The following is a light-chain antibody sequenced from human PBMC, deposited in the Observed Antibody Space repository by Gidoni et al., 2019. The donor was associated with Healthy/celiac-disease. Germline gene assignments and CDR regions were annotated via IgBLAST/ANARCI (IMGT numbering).Light chain of an antibody. J-gene: IGKJ4*01. V-gene: IGKV1-39*01. CDR1: QSISSY. CDR2: AAS. CDR3: QQSYSTLGLT. Sequence: DIEMTQSTSSLSACVGDRVTITCGASQSISSYLNWYQQKPGKDPKLLIYAASSLQSGVPSRFSGSGSGTDFTLTISSLQPEDFATYYCQQSYSTLGLTFGGGTKVEIK.